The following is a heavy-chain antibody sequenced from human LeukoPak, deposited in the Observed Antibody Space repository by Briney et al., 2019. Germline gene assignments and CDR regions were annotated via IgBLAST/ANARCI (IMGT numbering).Heavy chain of an antibody. CDR3: ARDGRFLEWLEEVVRGYYMDV. Sequence: ASVKVSCTASGGTFSSYAISWVRQAPGQGLEWMGRIIPILGIANYAQKFQGRVTITADKSTSTAYMELSSLRSEDTAVYYCARDGRFLEWLEEVVRGYYMDVWGKGTTVTVSS. D-gene: IGHD3-3*01. V-gene: IGHV1-69*04. J-gene: IGHJ6*03. CDR2: IIPILGIA. CDR1: GGTFSSYA.